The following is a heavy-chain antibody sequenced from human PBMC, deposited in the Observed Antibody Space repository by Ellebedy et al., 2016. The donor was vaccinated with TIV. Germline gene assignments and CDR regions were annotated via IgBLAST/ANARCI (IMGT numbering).Heavy chain of an antibody. CDR2: VSDGGSET. CDR3: AKVLGAYDLGGDY. CDR1: GFMFSNHA. D-gene: IGHD5-12*01. V-gene: IGHV3-23*01. Sequence: GESLKISCAASGFMFSNHAMTWVRQAPGKGLEWVAGVSDGGSETFYADSVKGRFTISRDNSKNIFYLQMNSLRVEDTAVDYCAKVLGAYDLGGDYWGQGTLVTVSS. J-gene: IGHJ4*02.